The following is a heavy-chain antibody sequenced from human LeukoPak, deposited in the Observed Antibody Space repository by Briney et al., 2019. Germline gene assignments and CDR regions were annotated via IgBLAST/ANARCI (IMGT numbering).Heavy chain of an antibody. CDR3: ARHEFGGTWGRYYYYMDV. CDR2: IQQ. V-gene: IGHV4-4*02. J-gene: IGHJ6*03. D-gene: IGHD3-10*01. CDR1: GGSISRSYW. Sequence: SETLSLTCAVSGGSISRSYWWSWVRQPPGKGLVWIGEIQQSLKSRVTISVDKSKNQFSLKLSSVTAADTAVYYCARHEFGGTWGRYYYYMDVWGKGTTVTISS.